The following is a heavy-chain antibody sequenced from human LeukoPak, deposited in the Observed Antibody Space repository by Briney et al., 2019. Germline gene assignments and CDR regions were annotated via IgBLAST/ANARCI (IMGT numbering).Heavy chain of an antibody. D-gene: IGHD2-15*01. CDR3: ARDGVATNDY. V-gene: IGHV3-64*01. CDR2: ISSNGGST. J-gene: IGHJ4*02. Sequence: GGSLRFSCAASGFPFSSYAMQWVRQAPGKGPEYVSGISSNGGSTFYANSVKSRFTISRDNSKNMVFLQMGSLRAEDTAVYYCARDGVATNDYWGQGTLVTVSS. CDR1: GFPFSSYA.